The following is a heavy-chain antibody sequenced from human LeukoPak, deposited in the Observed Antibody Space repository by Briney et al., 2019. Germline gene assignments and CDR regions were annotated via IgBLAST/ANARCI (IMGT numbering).Heavy chain of an antibody. V-gene: IGHV4-34*01. CDR1: GGSFSGYY. CDR3: ARRSFFWSGIDAFDI. J-gene: IGHJ3*02. D-gene: IGHD3-3*01. Sequence: PSETLSLTCAVYGGSFSGYYWSWIRQPPGKGLEWIGEINHSGSTNYNPSLKSRVTISVDTSKNQFSLKLSSVTAADTAVYYCARRSFFWSGIDAFDIWGQGTMATVSS. CDR2: INHSGST.